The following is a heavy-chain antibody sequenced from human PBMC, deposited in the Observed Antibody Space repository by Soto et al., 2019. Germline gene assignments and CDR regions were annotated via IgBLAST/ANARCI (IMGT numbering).Heavy chain of an antibody. D-gene: IGHD6-13*01. Sequence: KTSETLSLTCAVYGGSFSGYYWSWIRQPPGKGLEWIGEINHSGSTNYNPSLKSRVTISVDTSKNQFSLKLSSVTAADTAVYYCARGRGSREDYYYGMDVWGQGTTVTVSS. CDR2: INHSGST. J-gene: IGHJ6*02. CDR1: GGSFSGYY. CDR3: ARGRGSREDYYYGMDV. V-gene: IGHV4-34*01.